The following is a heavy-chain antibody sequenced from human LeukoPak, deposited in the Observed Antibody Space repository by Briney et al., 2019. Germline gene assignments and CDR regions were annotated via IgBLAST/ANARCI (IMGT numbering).Heavy chain of an antibody. CDR3: AIEAIVGAPRGDY. J-gene: IGHJ4*02. CDR1: GGSLSNYY. CDR2: INHSGRT. Sequence: SETLSLTCAVYGGSLSNYYWIWIRQPPGKGLEWIGEINHSGRTHYNPSLKSRVTISIDTSKNQFSLKLSSVTAADTAVYYCAIEAIVGAPRGDYWGQGTPVTVSS. D-gene: IGHD1-26*01. V-gene: IGHV4-34*01.